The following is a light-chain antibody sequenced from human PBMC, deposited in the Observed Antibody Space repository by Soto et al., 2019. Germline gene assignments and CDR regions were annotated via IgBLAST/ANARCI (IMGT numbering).Light chain of an antibody. Sequence: NFMLTQPPSVSGSPGKTVTISCTGHGGTVANNYVQWYQQRPGSAPTTVIFDDKERASGVPDRFSGSLDRSSNSASLTISGLETEDEADYFCQSYVSYRWVFGGGTKVTVL. CDR2: DDK. CDR1: GGTVANNY. CDR3: QSYVSYRWV. J-gene: IGLJ3*02. V-gene: IGLV6-57*02.